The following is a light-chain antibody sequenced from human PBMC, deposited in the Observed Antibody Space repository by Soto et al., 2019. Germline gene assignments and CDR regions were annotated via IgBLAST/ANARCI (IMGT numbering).Light chain of an antibody. V-gene: IGKV1-9*01. CDR3: QQLDSYPIT. CDR1: QGIGSY. CDR2: AAS. J-gene: IGKJ5*01. Sequence: IQLTQFPSSLSASVGDKVTITCRASQGIGSYLAWYQQKPGNAPKLLIYAASTLQSGVPSRFSGSGSGTDFTLTISSPQPEDFAAYYCQQLDSYPITFGQGTRLEI.